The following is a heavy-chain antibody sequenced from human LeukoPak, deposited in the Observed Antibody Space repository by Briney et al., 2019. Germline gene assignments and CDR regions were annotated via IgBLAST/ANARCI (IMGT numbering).Heavy chain of an antibody. V-gene: IGHV3-74*01. Sequence: GGSLRLSCAASGFTFSSYWMHWARQAPGKGLVWVSRINTDGSSTSYADSVKGRFTISRDNAKNTLYLQMNSLRAEDTAVYYCARGLGNYYSLDYWGQGTLVTVSS. CDR3: ARGLGNYYSLDY. J-gene: IGHJ4*02. CDR1: GFTFSSYW. D-gene: IGHD1-26*01. CDR2: INTDGSST.